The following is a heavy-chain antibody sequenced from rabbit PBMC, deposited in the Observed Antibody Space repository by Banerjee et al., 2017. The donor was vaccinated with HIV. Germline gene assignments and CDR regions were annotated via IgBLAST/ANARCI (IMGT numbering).Heavy chain of an antibody. J-gene: IGHJ4*01. CDR2: IDAGSSGST. CDR1: GFSFSISYY. V-gene: IGHV1S45*01. D-gene: IGHD8-1*01. CDR3: ARSYTGNTYDNYFDL. Sequence: QEQLVESGGDLVTPGASLTLNCPASGFSFSISYYMCWVRQAPGKGLEWITCIDAGSSGSTYYASWAKGRFTISKTSSTTVTLQMTGLTAADTATYFCARSYTGNTYDNYFDLWGPGTLV.